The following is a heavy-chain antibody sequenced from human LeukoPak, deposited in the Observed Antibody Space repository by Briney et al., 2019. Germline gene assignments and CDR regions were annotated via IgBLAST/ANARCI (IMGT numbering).Heavy chain of an antibody. CDR2: ISSTGRTI. J-gene: IGHJ4*02. D-gene: IGHD2/OR15-2a*01. CDR1: GFSFSDCY. CDR3: ARFRYNSTWGIFDY. Sequence: GGSLRLSCGASGFSFSDCYMSWVRQAPGKGLEWISYISSTGRTIYYADSVKGRFTISRDNDKSSLYLQMNSLRAEDTALYYCARFRYNSTWGIFDYWGQGTLVTVSS. V-gene: IGHV3-11*04.